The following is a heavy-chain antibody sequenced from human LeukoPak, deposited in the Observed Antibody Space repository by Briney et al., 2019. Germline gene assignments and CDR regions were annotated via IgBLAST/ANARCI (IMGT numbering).Heavy chain of an antibody. CDR2: IYYSGST. J-gene: IGHJ4*02. Sequence: PSETLSLTCTVSGGSISSSSYYWGWIRQPPGKGLEWIGSIYYSGSTYYNPSLKSRVTISVDTSKNQFSLKLSSVTAADTAVYYCARRVDTARSIPDRYFDYWAREPWSPSPQ. CDR1: GGSISSSSYY. V-gene: IGHV4-39*01. D-gene: IGHD5-18*01. CDR3: ARRVDTARSIPDRYFDY.